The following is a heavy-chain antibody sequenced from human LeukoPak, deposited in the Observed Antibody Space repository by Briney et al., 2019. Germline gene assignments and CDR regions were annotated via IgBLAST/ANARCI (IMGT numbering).Heavy chain of an antibody. CDR2: INPDSGGT. CDR1: GYTFTGYH. CDR3: ARGGGDRRYFDY. D-gene: IGHD4-17*01. Sequence: ASVKVSCKASGYTFTGYHIFWVRQAPGQGLEWMGWINPDSGGTYCAQKFQGRVTMTTDTSTSTAYMELRSLRSDDTAVYYCARGGGDRRYFDYWGQGTLVTVSS. V-gene: IGHV1-2*02. J-gene: IGHJ4*02.